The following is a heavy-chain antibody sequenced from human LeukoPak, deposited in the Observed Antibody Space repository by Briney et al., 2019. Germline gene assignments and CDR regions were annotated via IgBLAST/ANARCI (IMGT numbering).Heavy chain of an antibody. Sequence: AGGSLRLSCAASGFTFSDHYMSWIRQAPGKGLVWVSYITSGGTTMDYADSVKGRFTISRDNTKNSLYLQMSSLRAEDTAVYYCARDLQVASCGEDCYPHWYFDFWGRGTLVTVSS. CDR3: ARDLQVASCGEDCYPHWYFDF. D-gene: IGHD2-21*02. V-gene: IGHV3-11*01. CDR2: ITSGGTTM. CDR1: GFTFSDHY. J-gene: IGHJ2*01.